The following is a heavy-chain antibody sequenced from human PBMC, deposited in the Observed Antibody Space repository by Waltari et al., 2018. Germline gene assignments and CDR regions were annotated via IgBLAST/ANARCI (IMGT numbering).Heavy chain of an antibody. D-gene: IGHD3-3*01. CDR2: ISSSGSTI. J-gene: IGHJ5*02. CDR3: ARDPSRAVFGVVISSWFDP. Sequence: EVQLVESGGGLVQPGGSLRLSCAASGFTFSSYEMNWVRQAPGKGLEWVSYISSSGSTIYYADSVKGRFTSSRDNAKNSLYLQMNSLRAEDTAVYYCARDPSRAVFGVVISSWFDPWGQGTLVTVSS. V-gene: IGHV3-48*03. CDR1: GFTFSSYE.